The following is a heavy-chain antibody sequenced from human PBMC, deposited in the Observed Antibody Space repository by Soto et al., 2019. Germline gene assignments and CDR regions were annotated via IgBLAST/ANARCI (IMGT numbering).Heavy chain of an antibody. CDR2: ISGSGGST. J-gene: IGHJ4*02. CDR3: ANRHSSSWYYFDY. V-gene: IGHV3-23*01. D-gene: IGHD6-13*01. Sequence: EVQLLESGGGLVQPGGSLRLSCAASGFTFSSYAMSWVRQAPGKGLEWVSAISGSGGSTYYADSVKGRFTISRDNSKNTLYLQMNSLRAEDTAVYYCANRHSSSWYYFDYWGQGTLVTVSS. CDR1: GFTFSSYA.